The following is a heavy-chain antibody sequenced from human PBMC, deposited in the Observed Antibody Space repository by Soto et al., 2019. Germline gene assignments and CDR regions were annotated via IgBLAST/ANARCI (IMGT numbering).Heavy chain of an antibody. J-gene: IGHJ6*02. Sequence: GGSLRLSCAASGFTFSSYAMHWVRQAPGKGLEWVAVISYDGSNKYYADSVKGRFTISRDNSKNTLYLQMNSLRAEDTAVYYCARGGSSWYYYYYGMDVWGQGTTVTVSS. V-gene: IGHV3-30-3*01. CDR2: ISYDGSNK. CDR1: GFTFSSYA. D-gene: IGHD6-13*01. CDR3: ARGGSSWYYYYYGMDV.